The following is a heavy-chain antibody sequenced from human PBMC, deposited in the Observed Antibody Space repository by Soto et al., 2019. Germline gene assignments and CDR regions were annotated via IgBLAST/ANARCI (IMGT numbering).Heavy chain of an antibody. J-gene: IGHJ6*03. CDR2: IWYDGSNK. Sequence: QVQLVESGGGVVQPGRSLRLSCAAPGFTFSSYGMHWVRQAPGKGLEWVAVIWYDGSNKYYADSVKGRFTISRDNSKNTLYLQMNSLRAEDTAVYYCARELAAAGPGYYYYYMDVWGKGTTVTVSS. CDR3: ARELAAAGPGYYYYYMDV. V-gene: IGHV3-33*01. CDR1: GFTFSSYG. D-gene: IGHD6-13*01.